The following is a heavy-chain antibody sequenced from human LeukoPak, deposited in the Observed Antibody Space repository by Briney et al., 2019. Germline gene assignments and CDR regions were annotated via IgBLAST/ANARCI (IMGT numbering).Heavy chain of an antibody. CDR2: ISTDGSST. CDR3: ARLLTVTPFDY. D-gene: IGHD4-17*01. V-gene: IGHV3-74*01. CDR1: GFTFISYW. J-gene: IGHJ4*02. Sequence: PGGSLRLSCAGSGFTFISYWIHWVRQAPGKGLVWVSRISTDGSSTSYADSVRGRFTMSRDNAKNTLYLQMNSLRAEDTAVYYCARLLTVTPFDYWGQGTLVTVSS.